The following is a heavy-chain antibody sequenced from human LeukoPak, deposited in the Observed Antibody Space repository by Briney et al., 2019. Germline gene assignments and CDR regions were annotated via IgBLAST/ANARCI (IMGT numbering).Heavy chain of an antibody. CDR3: ARAPRYGDYGADY. J-gene: IGHJ4*02. Sequence: RASVKVSCKASGYTFTSYGMSWVRQAPGQGLEWMGWISAYNGNTNYAQKIQGRVTMTTDTSTSTAYMELRSLRSDDTAVYYCARAPRYGDYGADYWGQGTLVTVSS. CDR2: ISAYNGNT. CDR1: GYTFTSYG. D-gene: IGHD4-17*01. V-gene: IGHV1-18*01.